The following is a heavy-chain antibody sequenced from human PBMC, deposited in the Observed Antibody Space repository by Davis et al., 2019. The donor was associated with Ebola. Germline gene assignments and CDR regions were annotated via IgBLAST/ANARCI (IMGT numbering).Heavy chain of an antibody. CDR1: GFTFSSYW. CDR2: INPNGGRT. Sequence: HTGGSLRLSCAASGFTFSSYWMHWVRQAPGKGLVWVSRINPNGGRTGYADSVKGRFTISRDNAKNTVYLQMNSLRAEDTAVYYCVRYWNYYYGMDVWGQGTTVTVSS. J-gene: IGHJ6*02. V-gene: IGHV3-74*01. D-gene: IGHD1-1*01. CDR3: VRYWNYYYGMDV.